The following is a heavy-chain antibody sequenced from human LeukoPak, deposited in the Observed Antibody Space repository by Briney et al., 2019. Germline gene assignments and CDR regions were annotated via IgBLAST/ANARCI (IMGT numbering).Heavy chain of an antibody. D-gene: IGHD5-12*01. CDR2: IYSGGST. Sequence: HPGGSLRLSCAASGFTVSSNYMSWVRQAPGKGLEWVSVIYSGGSTYYADSVKGRFTISRDNSKNTLYLQMNSLRAEDTAVYYCARDSGYGYHGAFDIWGQGTMVTVSS. CDR3: ARDSGYGYHGAFDI. CDR1: GFTVSSNY. V-gene: IGHV3-66*01. J-gene: IGHJ3*02.